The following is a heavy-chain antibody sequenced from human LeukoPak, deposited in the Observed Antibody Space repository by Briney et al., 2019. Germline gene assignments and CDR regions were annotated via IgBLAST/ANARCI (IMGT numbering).Heavy chain of an antibody. CDR1: GYTFTGYY. CDR3: AVDKGASPSHGDY. J-gene: IGHJ4*02. Sequence: ASVKVSCKASGYTFTGYYMHWVRQAPGQGLEWMGWINPNSGGTNYAQKFQGRVTMTRDTSISTAYMELSRLRSDDTAVYYCAVDKGASPSHGDYWGQGTLVTVSS. V-gene: IGHV1-2*02. CDR2: INPNSGGT. D-gene: IGHD3/OR15-3a*01.